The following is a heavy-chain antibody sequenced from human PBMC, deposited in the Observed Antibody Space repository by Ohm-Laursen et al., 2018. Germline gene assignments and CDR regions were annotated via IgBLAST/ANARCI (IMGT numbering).Heavy chain of an antibody. V-gene: IGHV4-4*07. CDR2: FYASGST. D-gene: IGHD1-26*01. CDR3: ARATYRSYSYYFNY. Sequence: GTLSLACTVSGGSISSYFWSWIRQPAGKGLEWIGRFYASGSTDYNPSLKGRVTMSVDTSKNQISLKLTSVTAADTAVYYCARATYRSYSYYFNYWGQGTLVTVSS. CDR1: GGSISSYF. J-gene: IGHJ4*02.